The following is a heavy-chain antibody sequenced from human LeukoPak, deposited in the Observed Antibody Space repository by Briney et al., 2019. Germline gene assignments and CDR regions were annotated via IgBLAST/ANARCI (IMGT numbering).Heavy chain of an antibody. CDR2: IKRDGSEK. J-gene: IGHJ4*02. D-gene: IGHD3-22*01. CDR1: GFTFSSYS. V-gene: IGHV3-7*01. CDR3: ARVISGYYYLDY. Sequence: GGSLRLSCAASGFTFSSYSMNWVRQAPGKGLEWVASIKRDGSEKYYVDSVKGRFTISRDNAKNSLYLQMNSLRAEDTAVYYCARVISGYYYLDYWGQGTLVTVSS.